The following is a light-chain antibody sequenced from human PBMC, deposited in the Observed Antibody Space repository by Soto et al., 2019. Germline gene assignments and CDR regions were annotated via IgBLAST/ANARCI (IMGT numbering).Light chain of an antibody. CDR3: QQYGSSTT. J-gene: IGKJ4*01. V-gene: IGKV3D-20*01. CDR2: DGS. Sequence: EIVLTQSPATVSLYPGESATLSCGASQSVRSNYLAWYQQRPGLAPRLLIYDGSRRATGVPDRFTGSGSGTDFTLTISRLEPEDFAVYFCQQYGSSTTFGGGTKVDI. CDR1: QSVRSNY.